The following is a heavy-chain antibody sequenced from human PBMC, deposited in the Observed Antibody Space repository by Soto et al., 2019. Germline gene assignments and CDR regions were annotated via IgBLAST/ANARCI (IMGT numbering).Heavy chain of an antibody. CDR1: GFTFSNYA. CDR2: ISGSGTTT. D-gene: IGHD2-2*01. Sequence: EVQLLDSGGGLVQPGGSLRLSCAASGFTFSNYAMSWVRQAPRKGLEWVSSISGSGTTTYYTDSVKGRFTISRDNSKSTLSPQMDSLRAEDTAIYSCAKTAAPRGAYYFDYWGQGTLLTVSS. V-gene: IGHV3-23*01. CDR3: AKTAAPRGAYYFDY. J-gene: IGHJ4*02.